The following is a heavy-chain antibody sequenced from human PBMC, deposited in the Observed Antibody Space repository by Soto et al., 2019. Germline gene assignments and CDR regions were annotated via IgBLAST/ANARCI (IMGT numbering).Heavy chain of an antibody. V-gene: IGHV1-8*01. J-gene: IGHJ6*03. CDR3: ARADPRHYYMDV. Sequence: QVQLVQSGAEVKKPGASVRVSCKASGYVFPSYDITWVRQAPGHGLEWMGWVNPGSGYKDYAQNFQGRVTLTRNMSISTVYMELSSLRSEDTAVYYCARADPRHYYMDVWGKGTTVTVSS. CDR2: VNPGSGYK. CDR1: GYVFPSYD.